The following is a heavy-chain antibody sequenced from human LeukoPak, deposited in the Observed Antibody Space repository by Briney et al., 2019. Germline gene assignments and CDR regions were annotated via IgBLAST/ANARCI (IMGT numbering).Heavy chain of an antibody. CDR1: GGSFSGYY. J-gene: IGHJ3*02. V-gene: IGHV4-34*01. CDR3: ARGGRITMIVVFSLGAFDI. CDR2: INHSGST. D-gene: IGHD3-22*01. Sequence: PSETLSLTCAVYGGSFSGYYWSWIRQPPGKGLEWIGEINHSGSTNYNPSLKSRVTISVDTSKNQFSLKLSSVTAADTAVYYCARGGRITMIVVFSLGAFDIWGQGTMVTVSS.